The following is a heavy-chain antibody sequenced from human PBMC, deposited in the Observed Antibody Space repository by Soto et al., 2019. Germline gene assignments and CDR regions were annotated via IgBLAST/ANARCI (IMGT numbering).Heavy chain of an antibody. CDR3: ARGETYLGV. V-gene: IGHV1-69*01. J-gene: IGHJ6*02. CDR1: RDTFSKYA. D-gene: IGHD3-16*01. CDR2: IIPIFDSR. Sequence: QVQLAQSGAEVKKPGSSVKVSCKASRDTFSKYAFNWVRQAPGQGLEWMGWIIPIFDSRNYAEKFQGRVTITADESTSTAYMELRSLRFEDTAVYYCARGETYLGVWGQGTTVTVSS.